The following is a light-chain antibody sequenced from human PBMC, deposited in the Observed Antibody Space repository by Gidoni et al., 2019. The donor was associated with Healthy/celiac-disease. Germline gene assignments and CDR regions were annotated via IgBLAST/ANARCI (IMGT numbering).Light chain of an antibody. J-gene: IGKJ1*01. CDR1: QSISSW. Sequence: DIQMTQSPSTLSASVGDRVTITCRASQSISSWLAWYQPKPGKATKLLIYKASSLESGVPSRFSGSGSGTEFTLTISSLQPDDFATYYCQQYNSYSPWTFGQGTKVEIK. V-gene: IGKV1-5*03. CDR3: QQYNSYSPWT. CDR2: KAS.